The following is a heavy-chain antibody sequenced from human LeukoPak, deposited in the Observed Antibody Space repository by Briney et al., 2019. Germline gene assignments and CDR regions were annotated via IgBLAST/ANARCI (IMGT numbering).Heavy chain of an antibody. Sequence: GSLRLSCAASGFTFSSYAMNWVRQAPGKGLEWVSAISGSGGSTYYADSVKGRFTISRDNAKNTLYLQMNSLRAEDTAVYYCAREMVIDDAFDIWGQGTMVTVSS. CDR3: AREMVIDDAFDI. CDR1: GFTFSSYA. V-gene: IGHV3-23*01. J-gene: IGHJ3*02. D-gene: IGHD2/OR15-2a*01. CDR2: ISGSGGST.